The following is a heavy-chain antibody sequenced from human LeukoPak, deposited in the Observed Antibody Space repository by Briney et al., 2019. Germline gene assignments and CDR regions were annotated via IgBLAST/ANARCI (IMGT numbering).Heavy chain of an antibody. D-gene: IGHD7-27*01. V-gene: IGHV4-61*05. CDR2: IYTSGST. J-gene: IGHJ3*02. Sequence: PSETLSLTCAVSGVSISSSNSYWGWIRQPPGKGLEWIGRIYTSGSTNYNPSLKSRVTMSVDTSKNQFSLKLSSVTAADTAVYYCARGELGYDAFDIWGQGTMVTVSS. CDR3: ARGELGYDAFDI. CDR1: GVSISSSNSY.